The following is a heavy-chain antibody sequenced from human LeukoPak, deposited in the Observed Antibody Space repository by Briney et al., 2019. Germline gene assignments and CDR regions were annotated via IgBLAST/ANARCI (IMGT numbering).Heavy chain of an antibody. D-gene: IGHD3-10*01. J-gene: IGHJ4*02. V-gene: IGHV3-21*01. CDR3: ARDYYGSDTYYFDY. Sequence: GGSLRLSCAASGFTFSSYSMNWVRQAPGKGLEWVSSISSSSYIYYADSVKGRFTISRDNAKNSLYLQMNSLRAEDTAVYYCARDYYGSDTYYFDYWGQGTLVTVSS. CDR1: GFTFSSYS. CDR2: ISSSSYI.